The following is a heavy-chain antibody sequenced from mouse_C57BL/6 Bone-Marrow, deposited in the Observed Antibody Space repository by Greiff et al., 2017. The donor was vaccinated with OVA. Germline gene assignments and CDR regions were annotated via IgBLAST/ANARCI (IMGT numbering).Heavy chain of an antibody. J-gene: IGHJ4*01. Sequence: QVQLKQPGAELVKPGASVKLSCKASGYTFTSYWMHWVKQRPGQGLEWIGMIHPNSGSTNYNEKFKSKATLTVDKSSSTAYMQLSSLTSEDSAVYYCARATVVGGYAMDYWGQGTSVTVSS. V-gene: IGHV1-64*01. CDR2: IHPNSGST. D-gene: IGHD1-1*01. CDR1: GYTFTSYW. CDR3: ARATVVGGYAMDY.